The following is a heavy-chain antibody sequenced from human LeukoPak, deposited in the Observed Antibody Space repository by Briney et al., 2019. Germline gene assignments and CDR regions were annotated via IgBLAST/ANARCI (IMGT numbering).Heavy chain of an antibody. CDR3: AISYGSGSYYAYYYYYGMDV. CDR1: GFTFSSFA. D-gene: IGHD3-10*01. CDR2: ISGSGGST. Sequence: GGSVRLSCAASGFTFSSFAMRWVRQAPGKGLEWVSAISGSGGSTYYADSVKGRFTISRDNSKNTLYLQMNSLRAEDTAVYYCAISYGSGSYYAYYYYYGMDVWGQGTTVTVSS. J-gene: IGHJ6*02. V-gene: IGHV3-23*01.